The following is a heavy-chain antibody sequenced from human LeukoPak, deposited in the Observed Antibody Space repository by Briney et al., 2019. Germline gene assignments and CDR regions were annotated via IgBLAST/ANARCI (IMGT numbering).Heavy chain of an antibody. CDR3: AKDVPPYSYYYGSGSLFDY. CDR2: IRYDGSNK. J-gene: IGHJ4*02. V-gene: IGHV3-30*02. D-gene: IGHD3-10*01. Sequence: GGSLRLSCAASGFTFSSYGMHWVRQAPGKGLEWVAFIRYDGSNKYYADSVKGRFTISRDNSKNTLYLQMNSLRAEDTAVYYCAKDVPPYSYYYGSGSLFDYWGQGTLVTVSS. CDR1: GFTFSSYG.